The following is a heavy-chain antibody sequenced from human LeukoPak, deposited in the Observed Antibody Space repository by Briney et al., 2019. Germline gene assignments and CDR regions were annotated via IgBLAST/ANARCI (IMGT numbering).Heavy chain of an antibody. CDR1: GFTFSSYE. J-gene: IGHJ6*03. CDR3: ARDRFLEWLLSPYYYYYMDV. Sequence: AGGSLRLSCAASGFTFSSYEMNWVRQAPGKGLEWVSYISSSGSTIYYADSVKGRFTISRDNAKNSLYLQMNSLRAEDTAVYYCARDRFLEWLLSPYYYYYMDVWGKGTTVTVSS. D-gene: IGHD3-3*01. V-gene: IGHV3-48*03. CDR2: ISSSGSTI.